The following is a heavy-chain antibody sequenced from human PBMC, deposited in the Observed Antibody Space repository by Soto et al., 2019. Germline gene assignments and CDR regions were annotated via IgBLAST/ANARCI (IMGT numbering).Heavy chain of an antibody. V-gene: IGHV4-30-4*01. CDR3: VGDRGGYGLNDR. CDR2: IYHSGST. J-gene: IGHJ5*02. CDR1: GGSITSSEYY. D-gene: IGHD3-10*01. Sequence: QMQLQESGPGLVKPSQTLSLTCTVSGGSITSSEYYWSWIRQSPGKGLEWIAYIYHSGSTYYRPSLQSRRTISGDTPQHKLSLQVTSVTAADTAVYYCVGDRGGYGLNDRWGQGNLVTVSS.